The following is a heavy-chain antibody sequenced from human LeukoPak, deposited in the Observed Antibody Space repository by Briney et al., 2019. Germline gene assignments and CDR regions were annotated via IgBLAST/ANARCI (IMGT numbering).Heavy chain of an antibody. CDR1: GYTFTGYY. V-gene: IGHV1-2*02. CDR2: INPNSGGT. D-gene: IGHD3-22*01. CDR3: AREAHYYDSSGYLDY. J-gene: IGHJ4*02. Sequence: XSVKVSCKASGYTFTGYYMHWVRQAPGQGLEWMGWINPNSGGTNYAQKFQGRVTMTRDTSISTAYMELSRLRSDDTAVYYCAREAHYYDSSGYLDYWGQGTLVTVSS.